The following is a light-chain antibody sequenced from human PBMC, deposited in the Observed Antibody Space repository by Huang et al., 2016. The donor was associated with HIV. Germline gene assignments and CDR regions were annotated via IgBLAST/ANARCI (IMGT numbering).Light chain of an antibody. CDR2: LGS. Sequence: DIVMTQSPLSLPVTPGEPASISCRSSQPLLHSNGYNYLDWYLQKPGQSPQLLFYLGSSRASGVPDRFSGSGSVTDFTLKISTVEAEDVGIYYCMQALQTPRTFGQGTRLEIK. CDR3: MQALQTPRT. CDR1: QPLLHSNGYNY. V-gene: IGKV2-28*01. J-gene: IGKJ5*01.